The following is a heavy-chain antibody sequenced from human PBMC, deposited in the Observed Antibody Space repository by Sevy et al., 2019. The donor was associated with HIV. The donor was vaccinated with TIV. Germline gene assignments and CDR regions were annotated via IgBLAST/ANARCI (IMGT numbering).Heavy chain of an antibody. V-gene: IGHV3-11*01. J-gene: IGHJ6*02. CDR3: ATTSTPLYYYALDV. CDR2: MSGSGGII. D-gene: IGHD1-26*01. Sequence: GGSLRLSCAASGFSFSDSYMSWIRQAPGKGLEWLSYMSGSGGIIYYADSVKGRFTISRDISKNTLNLEMNNLRAEDTAIYYCATTSTPLYYYALDVWGQGTTVTVSS. CDR1: GFSFSDSY.